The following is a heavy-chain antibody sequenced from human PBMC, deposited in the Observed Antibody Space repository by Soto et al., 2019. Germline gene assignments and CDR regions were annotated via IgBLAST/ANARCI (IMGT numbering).Heavy chain of an antibody. CDR1: GFTFSSYG. D-gene: IGHD2-15*01. CDR2: IWYDGSNK. V-gene: IGHV3-33*01. CDR3: AIDIPVVAAPGAPDY. J-gene: IGHJ4*02. Sequence: PGGSLRLACAASGFTFSSYGMHWVRQAPGKGLEWVAVIWYDGSNKYYADSVKGRFTISRDNSKNTLYLQMNSLRAEDTAVYYCAIDIPVVAAPGAPDYRAQRTLVTGSS.